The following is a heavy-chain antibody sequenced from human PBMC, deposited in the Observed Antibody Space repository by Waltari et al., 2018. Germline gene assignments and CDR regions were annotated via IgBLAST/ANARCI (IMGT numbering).Heavy chain of an antibody. CDR2: IYYSGRT. J-gene: IGHJ4*02. CDR3: ARGRIIVGYDY. Sequence: QVQLQESGPGLVKPSETLSLPCTVSGDSMNNYQWRWIRQPPGKGLEWIGYIYYSGRTKYNPSVKTRVAISLDTSRNQFSLTLNSVTAADTAIYYCARGRIIVGYDYWGQGTLVTVSS. D-gene: IGHD5-12*01. CDR1: GDSMNNYQ. V-gene: IGHV4-59*13.